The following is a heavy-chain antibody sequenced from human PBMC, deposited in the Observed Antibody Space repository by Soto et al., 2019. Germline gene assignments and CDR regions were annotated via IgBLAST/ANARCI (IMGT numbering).Heavy chain of an antibody. Sequence: QVQLVQSGAEVKKPGASVKVSCKASGYTFNSYDINWVRQDTGQGLEWMGWMNPNSGNTGYAQKFQGRVTMTRNTSISTAYMERRSLRSEDTAVYYWAGEGNYYDSSGYFGPWFDPWGQGTLVTVSS. CDR1: GYTFNSYD. CDR3: AGEGNYYDSSGYFGPWFDP. CDR2: MNPNSGNT. J-gene: IGHJ5*02. V-gene: IGHV1-8*01. D-gene: IGHD3-22*01.